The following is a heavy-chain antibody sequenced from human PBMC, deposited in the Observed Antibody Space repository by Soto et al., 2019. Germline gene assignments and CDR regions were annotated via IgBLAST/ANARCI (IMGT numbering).Heavy chain of an antibody. D-gene: IGHD3-22*01. V-gene: IGHV4-30-4*01. Sequence: LSLTCTVSGGSISSGDYYWSWIRHPPGKGLEWIGYIYYSGSTYYNPSLKSRVTISVDTSKNQFSLKLSSVTAADTAVYYCASGPQASSGYYYWFDPWGQGTLVTVSS. CDR1: GGSISSGDYY. CDR2: IYYSGST. CDR3: ASGPQASSGYYYWFDP. J-gene: IGHJ5*02.